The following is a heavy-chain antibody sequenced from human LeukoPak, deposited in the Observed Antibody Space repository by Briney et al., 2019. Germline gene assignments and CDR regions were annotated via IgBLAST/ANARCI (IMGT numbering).Heavy chain of an antibody. CDR1: GDSVSSNSAA. CDR2: TYYRSKWYD. V-gene: IGHV6-1*01. D-gene: IGHD6-19*01. Sequence: SQTLSLTCAISGDSVSSNSAAWNWIRQSPSRGLEWLGRTYYRSKWYDDYAVSVKSRIIINPDTSKNQFSLQLDSVTPEDTAVYYCAREIAVAGTFDYWGQGTLVTVSS. CDR3: AREIAVAGTFDY. J-gene: IGHJ4*02.